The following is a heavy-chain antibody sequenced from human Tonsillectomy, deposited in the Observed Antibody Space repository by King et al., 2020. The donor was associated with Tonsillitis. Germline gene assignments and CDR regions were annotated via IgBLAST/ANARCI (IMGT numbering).Heavy chain of an antibody. V-gene: IGHV1-69*01. J-gene: IGHJ4*02. Sequence: QLVQSGAEVKKPGSSVKVSCKASGGTFSSYAISWVRQAPGQGLEWMGGIIPIFGTANYAQKFQGRVTITADESTSTAYMELSSLRSEDTAVYYCARGWQQPGFIQPGNFDYWGQGTLVTVSS. CDR2: IIPIFGTA. CDR3: ARGWQQPGFIQPGNFDY. CDR1: GGTFSSYA. D-gene: IGHD6-13*01.